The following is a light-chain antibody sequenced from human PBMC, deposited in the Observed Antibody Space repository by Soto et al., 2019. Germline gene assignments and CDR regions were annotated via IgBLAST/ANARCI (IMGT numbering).Light chain of an antibody. V-gene: IGKV3-15*01. J-gene: IGKJ5*01. CDR1: QSVSSN. CDR3: QQYNNWPPYT. CDR2: GAS. Sequence: EIVMTQSPATLSVSPGERATLSCRASQSVSSNLAWYQQKPGQAPRLLINGASTRATGIPARFSGSGSGTEFTLTISSLQSEDFAVYYCQQYNNWPPYTFXQGTRLEIK.